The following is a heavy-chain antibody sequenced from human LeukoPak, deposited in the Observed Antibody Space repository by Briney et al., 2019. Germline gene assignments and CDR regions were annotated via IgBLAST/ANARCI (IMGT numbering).Heavy chain of an antibody. CDR1: GGSISSSTYY. Sequence: SETLSLTCTVSGGSISSSTYYWGLIRQPPGKALEWIGSIYYSGSTHYNPSLKSRLTISVDTSKNQFSLKVTAVTAADTAVYFCARNGTVTVTGTKFNYFDYWGQGALVTVSS. CDR2: IYYSGST. V-gene: IGHV4-39*01. CDR3: ARNGTVTVTGTKFNYFDY. D-gene: IGHD4-17*01. J-gene: IGHJ4*02.